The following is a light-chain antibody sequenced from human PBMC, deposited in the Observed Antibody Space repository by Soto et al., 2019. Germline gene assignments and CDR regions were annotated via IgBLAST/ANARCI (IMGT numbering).Light chain of an antibody. Sequence: DIQMTQSPSFVSASVGDRVTIACRASQGISTWVVWYQQKPGAAPKLLIYAASTLQSGVPSRFSGSGSGTDFTLTISSLQHEDVQTYYCRKYESAQLTLGGGTKVDIK. CDR1: QGISTW. J-gene: IGKJ4*01. V-gene: IGKV1-27*01. CDR3: RKYESAQLT. CDR2: AAS.